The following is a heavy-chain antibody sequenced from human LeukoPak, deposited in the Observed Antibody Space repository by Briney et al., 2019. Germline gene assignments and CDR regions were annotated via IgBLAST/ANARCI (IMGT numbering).Heavy chain of an antibody. V-gene: IGHV3-23*01. CDR2: IISTGGST. CDR3: AKGYSSGWRTYFDY. J-gene: IGHJ4*02. CDR1: GFTFSSCA. Sequence: GGSLRLSCAASGFTFSSCAMSWVRQAPGKGLEWVSGIISTGGSTYYADSVKGRFTISRDNSKSTLSLQMDSLRAEDTAVCYCAKGYSSGWRTYFDYWGQGTLVTVSS. D-gene: IGHD6-19*01.